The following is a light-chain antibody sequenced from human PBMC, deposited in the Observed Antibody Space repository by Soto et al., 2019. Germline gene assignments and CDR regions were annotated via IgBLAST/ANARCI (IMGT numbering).Light chain of an antibody. CDR2: EAS. V-gene: IGKV1-5*01. CDR3: QQYTNFPLT. CDR1: QGISSW. J-gene: IGKJ4*01. Sequence: DIQMTQSPSTLSASVGDRVTITCRASQGISSWLAWYQQKPGKAPKLLIQEASRLESGVPSRFSGSESGTEFTLTISGLHAEDFATYYCQQYTNFPLTFGGGTKVEIK.